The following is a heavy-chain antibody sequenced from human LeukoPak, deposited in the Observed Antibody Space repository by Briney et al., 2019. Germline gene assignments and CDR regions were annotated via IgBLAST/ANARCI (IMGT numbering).Heavy chain of an antibody. V-gene: IGHV3-30*04. CDR2: ITYDGATK. D-gene: IGHD4-17*01. J-gene: IGHJ6*04. CDR3: ARDKGGGDPPRSYGMDV. CDR1: GFTFNTYA. Sequence: GRSLRLSCAASGFTFNTYAMRWVRQVPGTGLEWVAVITYDGATKYYGDSVKGRFTISRDNSKNSLYLQMNSLRAEDTAVYYCARDKGGGDPPRSYGMDVWGKGATVTVSS.